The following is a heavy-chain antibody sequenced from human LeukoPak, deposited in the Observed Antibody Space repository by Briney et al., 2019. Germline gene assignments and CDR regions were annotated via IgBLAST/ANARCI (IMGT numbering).Heavy chain of an antibody. J-gene: IGHJ5*02. CDR2: ISGSGGST. CDR3: ANEDWFDP. CDR1: GFTVSSYA. Sequence: GGSLRLSCAAPGFTVSSYAMSWVRQAPGEGLEWVSSISGSGGSTYSADSVKGRFTISRDNAKNTLYLQMNSLRAEDTAVNYCANEDWFDPWGQGTLVTVSS. V-gene: IGHV3-23*01.